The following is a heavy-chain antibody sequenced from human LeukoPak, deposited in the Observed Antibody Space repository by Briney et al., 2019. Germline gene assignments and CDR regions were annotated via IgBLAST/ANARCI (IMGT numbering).Heavy chain of an antibody. CDR1: GFTFSSYG. CDR3: AKDLYYYDSGRRWGDW. D-gene: IGHD3-10*01. CDR2: IRYDGSNK. Sequence: GGSLRLSCAASGFTFSSYGMHWVRQAPGKGLEWVAFIRYDGSNKYYADSVKGRFTISRDNSKNTLYLQMNSLRAEDTAVYYCAKDLYYYDSGRRWGDWWGQGTLVTVSS. J-gene: IGHJ4*02. V-gene: IGHV3-30*02.